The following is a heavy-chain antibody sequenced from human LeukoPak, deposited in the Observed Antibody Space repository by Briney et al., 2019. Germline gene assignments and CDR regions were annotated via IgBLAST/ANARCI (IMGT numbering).Heavy chain of an antibody. CDR3: ARLYDSSGNPHY. V-gene: IGHV5-51*01. CDR1: GYSFTNYW. Sequence: KHGESLKISCKGSGYSFTNYWIGWVRQMPGKGLEWMGIIYPGDSDTRYSPSFQGQVTISADKSSSTAYLQWSSLKASDTAMYYCARLYDSSGNPHYWGQGTLVTVSS. CDR2: IYPGDSDT. J-gene: IGHJ4*02. D-gene: IGHD3-22*01.